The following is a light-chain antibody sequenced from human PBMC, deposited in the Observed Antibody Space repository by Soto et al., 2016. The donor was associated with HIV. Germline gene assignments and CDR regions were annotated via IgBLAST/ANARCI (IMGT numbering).Light chain of an antibody. CDR1: SLRSYY. J-gene: IGLJ2*01. V-gene: IGLV3-19*01. CDR2: GQN. Sequence: SSELTQDPAVSVALGQTVRITCQGDSLRSYYATWYQVKPGQAPLLVLYGQNKRPSGIPDRISGSASGNTASLTITGAQAEDEADYYCNSRDITGYHLVFGGGTTLTV. CDR3: NSRDITGYHLV.